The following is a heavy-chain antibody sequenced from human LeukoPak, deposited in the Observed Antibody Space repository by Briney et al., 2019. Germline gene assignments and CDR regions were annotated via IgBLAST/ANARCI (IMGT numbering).Heavy chain of an antibody. CDR2: ISYDGSNK. CDR1: GFTFSSYA. Sequence: GSLRLSCAASGFTFSSYAMHWVRQAPGKGLEWVAVISYDGSNKYYADSVKGRFTISRDNSKNTLYLQMNSLRAEDTAVYYCATSYGDGSLYWGQGTLVTVSS. CDR3: ATSYGDGSLY. D-gene: IGHD4-17*01. J-gene: IGHJ4*02. V-gene: IGHV3-30-3*01.